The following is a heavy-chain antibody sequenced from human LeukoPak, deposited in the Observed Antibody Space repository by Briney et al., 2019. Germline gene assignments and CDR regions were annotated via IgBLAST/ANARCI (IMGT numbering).Heavy chain of an antibody. V-gene: IGHV4-39*07. D-gene: IGHD3-22*01. J-gene: IGHJ3*01. CDR1: GGSISSHYY. CDR3: ARDEGYDSS. CDR2: IYYSGST. Sequence: SETLSLTCTVSGGSISSHYYWIWIRQPPGKGLEWIGSIYYSGSTYYNPSLKSRVTMSVDTSKNQFSLKLSSVTAADTAVYYCARDEGYDSSWGQGTMVTVSS.